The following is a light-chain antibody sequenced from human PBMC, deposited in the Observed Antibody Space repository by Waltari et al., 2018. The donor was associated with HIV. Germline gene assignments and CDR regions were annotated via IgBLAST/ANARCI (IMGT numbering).Light chain of an antibody. CDR2: DDS. CDR3: QVWDGGSDPPGV. CDR1: KIGDKS. V-gene: IGLV3-21*02. Sequence: YVLTQPPSVSVAPGQTARMTCGGTKIGDKSVHWYQQRPGQAPVVVVYDDSDRHSGISERISGSNSGNTATLIISRVEAGDEADYYCQVWDGGSDPPGVFGGGTRLTVL. J-gene: IGLJ3*02.